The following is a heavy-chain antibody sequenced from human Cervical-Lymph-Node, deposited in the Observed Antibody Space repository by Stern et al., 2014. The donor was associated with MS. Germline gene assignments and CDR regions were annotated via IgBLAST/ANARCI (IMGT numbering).Heavy chain of an antibody. CDR2: IYPADSET. D-gene: IGHD3-3*01. J-gene: IGHJ4*02. V-gene: IGHV5-51*01. CDR3: VRQGVGDDFWLTMGRFDY. CDR1: GYGFTNYW. Sequence: EVQLVQSGPEVKKPGEPLKISCEGSGYGFTNYWIGWVRQLPGKGLEWMGVIYPADSETRYNPSFQGQVSISVDKSINTAYLSWSGLKASDTATYYCVRQGVGDDFWLTMGRFDYWGQGTLVTVSS.